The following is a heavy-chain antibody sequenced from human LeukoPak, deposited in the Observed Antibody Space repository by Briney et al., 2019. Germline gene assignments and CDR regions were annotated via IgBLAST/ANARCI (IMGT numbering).Heavy chain of an antibody. D-gene: IGHD3-9*01. Sequence: ASVKVSCKASGGTFTNYAINWVRQAPGQGLEWMGRIIPILDVTNYAQKFQGRVTITADQSTSTAYMELSSLRSEDTAVYYCARGGGVDILTGFQYWGQGTLVTASS. V-gene: IGHV1-69*04. J-gene: IGHJ4*02. CDR1: GGTFTNYA. CDR2: IIPILDVT. CDR3: ARGGGVDILTGFQY.